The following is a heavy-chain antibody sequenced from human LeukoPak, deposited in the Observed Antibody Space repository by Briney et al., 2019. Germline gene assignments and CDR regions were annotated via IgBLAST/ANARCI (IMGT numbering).Heavy chain of an antibody. CDR1: GFTFDDYA. V-gene: IGHV3-9*01. Sequence: GGSLRLSCAASGFTFDDYAMHWVRQAPGKGLEWVSGISWNSGSIGYADSVKGRFTISRDNAKNSLYLQMNSLRAEDTALYYCAKDSRYSSGWHIDYWGQGTLVTVS. J-gene: IGHJ4*02. D-gene: IGHD6-19*01. CDR2: ISWNSGSI. CDR3: AKDSRYSSGWHIDY.